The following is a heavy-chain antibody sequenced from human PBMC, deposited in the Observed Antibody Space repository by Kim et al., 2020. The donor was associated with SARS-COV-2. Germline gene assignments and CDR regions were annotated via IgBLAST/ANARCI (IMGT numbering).Heavy chain of an antibody. V-gene: IGHV1-24*01. D-gene: IGHD3-10*01. CDR2: FDPEDGET. CDR3: ATDFGSGTWFDP. Sequence: ASVKVSCKVSGYTLTELSMHWVRQAPGKGLEWMGGFDPEDGETIYAQKFQGRVTMTEDTSTDTAYMELSSLRSEDTAVYYCATDFGSGTWFDPWGQGTLVTVSS. J-gene: IGHJ5*02. CDR1: GYTLTELS.